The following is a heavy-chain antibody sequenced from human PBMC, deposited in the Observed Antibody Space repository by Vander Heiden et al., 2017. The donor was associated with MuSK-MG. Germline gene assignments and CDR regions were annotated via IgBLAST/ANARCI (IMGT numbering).Heavy chain of an antibody. CDR1: GGTFSSYA. CDR2: IIPIFGTA. J-gene: IGHJ6*03. D-gene: IGHD1-26*01. V-gene: IGHV1-69*01. CDR3: ARDSREHSANYYYYYYMDV. Sequence: QVQLVQSGAEVKKPGSSVKVSCKASGGTFSSYAISWVRQAPGQGLEWMGGIIPIFGTANYAQKFQGRVTITADESTSTAYMELSSLRSEDTAVYYCARDSREHSANYYYYYYMDVWGKGTTVTVSS.